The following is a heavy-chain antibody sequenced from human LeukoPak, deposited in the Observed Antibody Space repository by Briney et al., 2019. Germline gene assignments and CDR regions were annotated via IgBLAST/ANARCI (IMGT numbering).Heavy chain of an antibody. CDR2: IYWDDDK. J-gene: IGHJ4*02. CDR3: AHSWLYFDY. V-gene: IGHV2-5*02. D-gene: IGHD5-12*01. CDR1: GFSLRTRGVG. Sequence: SGPTLFNHTPPLTLTCTFSGFSLRTRGVGVGWIRQPPAKALEWLALIYWDDDKRYSPSLKSRLTITKDTSKNQVVLTMTNMDPVDTATYYCAHSWLYFDYWGQGTLVTVSS.